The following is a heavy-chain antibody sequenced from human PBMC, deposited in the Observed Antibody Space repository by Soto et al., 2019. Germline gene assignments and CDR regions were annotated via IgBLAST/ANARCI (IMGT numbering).Heavy chain of an antibody. J-gene: IGHJ3*02. CDR2: TNPNTGDT. CDR1: GYMFTSYD. D-gene: IGHD2-15*01. V-gene: IGHV1-8*01. CDR3: TRSRNTLATQEI. Sequence: QVQLVQSGAEVKQPGASVKVSCRASGYMFTSYDLNWVRQASGQGLEWMGWTNPNTGDTGYAQKFQGRVTMTKDAAISTAYLEVSSLRSEDTAVYYCTRSRNTLATQEIWGQGTMVTVSS.